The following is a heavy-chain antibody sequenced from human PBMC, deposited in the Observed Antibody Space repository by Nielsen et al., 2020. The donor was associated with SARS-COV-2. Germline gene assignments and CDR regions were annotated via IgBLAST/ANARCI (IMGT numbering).Heavy chain of an antibody. CDR2: IYYSGST. J-gene: IGHJ4*02. CDR1: GSSVSRGAYY. D-gene: IGHD3-10*01. CDR3: AARLYYGSGRALGY. Sequence: SETLSLTCTVSGSSVSRGAYYWNWVRQPPGKGLEWIGFIYYSGSTKYNPSLKSRLTISLDTSRNQCSLRLNSVTAADTAMYYCAARLYYGSGRALGYWGQGTLVTVSS. V-gene: IGHV4-30-4*01.